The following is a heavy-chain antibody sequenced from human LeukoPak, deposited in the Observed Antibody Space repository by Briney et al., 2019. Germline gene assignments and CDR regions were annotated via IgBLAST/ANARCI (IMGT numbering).Heavy chain of an antibody. V-gene: IGHV4-61*02. CDR3: ARNSPTDYYESSGSINWFDP. J-gene: IGHJ5*02. CDR1: GGSISSGSYY. CDR2: IYTSGST. Sequence: SETLSLTCTVSGGSISSGSYYWSWIRQPAGKGLEWIGRIYTSGSTNYNPSLKSRVTISVDTSKNQFSLKLSSVTATDTAVYYCARNSPTDYYESSGSINWFDPWGQGTLVTVSS. D-gene: IGHD3-22*01.